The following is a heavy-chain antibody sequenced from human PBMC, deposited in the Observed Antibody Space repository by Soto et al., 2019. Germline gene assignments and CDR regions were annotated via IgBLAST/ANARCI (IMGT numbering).Heavy chain of an antibody. D-gene: IGHD3-10*01. V-gene: IGHV4-34*01. Sequence: SETLSLTSAVYGGSFSGYYWSWIRQPPGKGREWIGEINHSGSTNYNPSLKSRVTISVDTSKNQFSLKLSSVTAADTAVYYCARGRITMVRGVIPHFDYWGQGTLVTVSS. CDR1: GGSFSGYY. CDR2: INHSGST. J-gene: IGHJ4*02. CDR3: ARGRITMVRGVIPHFDY.